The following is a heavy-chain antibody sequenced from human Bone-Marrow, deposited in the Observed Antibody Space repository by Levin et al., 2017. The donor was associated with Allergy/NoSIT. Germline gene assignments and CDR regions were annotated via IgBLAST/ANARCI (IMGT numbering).Heavy chain of an antibody. J-gene: IGHJ4*02. Sequence: LSGGSLRLSCAASGFPFSSYGMHWVRQGPGKGLEWVASIWYDGSNKYYADSVEGRFTISRDNSKNTLYLEMNSLRAEDTAVYYCARDYWQLALDYWGQGTLVSVSS. V-gene: IGHV3-33*01. CDR2: IWYDGSNK. CDR3: ARDYWQLALDY. D-gene: IGHD4-23*01. CDR1: GFPFSSYG.